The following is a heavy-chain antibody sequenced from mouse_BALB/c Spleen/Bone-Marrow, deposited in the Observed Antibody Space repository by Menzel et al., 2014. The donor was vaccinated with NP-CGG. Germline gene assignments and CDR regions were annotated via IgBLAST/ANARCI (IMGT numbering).Heavy chain of an antibody. J-gene: IGHJ1*01. CDR1: GFSLTSYG. Sequence: VKLMESGPGLVSPSQSLSITCTVSGFSLTSYGVHWVRQPPGKGLEWLGVIRAGGSTNYNSALMSRLSISKDNSKSQVFLKMNSLQTDDTAMYYCARDSGYDWYFDVWGAGTTVTVSS. D-gene: IGHD2-2*01. CDR3: ARDSGYDWYFDV. V-gene: IGHV2-9*02. CDR2: IRAGGST.